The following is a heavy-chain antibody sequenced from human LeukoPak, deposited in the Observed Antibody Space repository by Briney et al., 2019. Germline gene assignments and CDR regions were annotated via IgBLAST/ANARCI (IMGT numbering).Heavy chain of an antibody. V-gene: IGHV3-43*01. CDR1: GFTFDDYT. J-gene: IGHJ5*02. D-gene: IGHD3-10*01. Sequence: GGSLRLSCAASGFTFDDYTMHWVRQAPGKGLEWVSLISWDGGSTYYADSVKGRFTISRDNSKNSLYLQMNSLRTEDTALYYCAKGASGSTLWFDPWGQGTLVTVSS. CDR2: ISWDGGST. CDR3: AKGASGSTLWFDP.